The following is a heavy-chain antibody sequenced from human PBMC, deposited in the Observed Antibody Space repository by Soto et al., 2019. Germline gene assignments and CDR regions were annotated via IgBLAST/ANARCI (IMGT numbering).Heavy chain of an antibody. CDR1: GFTFSSYA. CDR2: ISWSSGSI. CDR3: AKDMVHSSSWQDYYYYGMDV. J-gene: IGHJ6*02. D-gene: IGHD6-13*01. V-gene: IGHV3-9*01. Sequence: GGSLRLSCAASGFTFSSYAMSWVRQAPGKGLEWVSGISWSSGSIGYADSVKGRFTISRDNAKNSLYLQMNSLRAEDTALYYCAKDMVHSSSWQDYYYYGMDVWGQGTTVTVSS.